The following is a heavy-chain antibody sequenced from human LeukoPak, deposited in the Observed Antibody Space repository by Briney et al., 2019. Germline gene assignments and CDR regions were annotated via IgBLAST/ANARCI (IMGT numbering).Heavy chain of an antibody. CDR2: ISISSGTI. CDR1: GFTFNTYA. J-gene: IGHJ4*02. D-gene: IGHD5-24*01. Sequence: GGSLRLSCAASGFTFNTYAMSWVRQAPGRGLEWVSAISISSGTIYYADSVKGRFTISRDNSKNTLYLQMNSLRAEDTAVYYCAKVPYEDGYNTEVVYFDYWGQGTLVTVSS. V-gene: IGHV3-23*01. CDR3: AKVPYEDGYNTEVVYFDY.